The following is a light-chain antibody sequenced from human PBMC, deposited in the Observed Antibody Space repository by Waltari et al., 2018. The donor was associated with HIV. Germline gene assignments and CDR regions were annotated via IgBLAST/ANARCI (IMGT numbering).Light chain of an antibody. CDR3: SSYRTTNTVV. CDR2: EVK. CDR1: TSDVGAYNR. V-gene: IGLV2-18*02. J-gene: IGLJ1*01. Sequence: QSVLTQPPSVSASPGQSVNISCTGTTSDVGAYNRVSWYLQAPGTAPKVLIYEVKSGPSGGPDRFSGSKSGTTASLTISVLQAGYEADYFCSSYRTTNTVVFGTGTKVTGL.